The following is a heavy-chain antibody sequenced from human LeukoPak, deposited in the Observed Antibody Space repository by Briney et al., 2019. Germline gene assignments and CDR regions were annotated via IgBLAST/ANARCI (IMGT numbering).Heavy chain of an antibody. CDR3: ARHAIGYCSSTSCYPLTPHYYYYMDV. CDR1: GGSISSYY. V-gene: IGHV4-59*08. D-gene: IGHD2-2*01. J-gene: IGHJ6*03. CDR2: IYYSGST. Sequence: PSETLSLTCTASGGSISSYYWSWIRQPPGKGLEWIGYIYYSGSTNYNPSLKSRVTISVDTSKNQFSLKLSSVTAADTAVYYCARHAIGYCSSTSCYPLTPHYYYYMDVWGKGTTVTVSS.